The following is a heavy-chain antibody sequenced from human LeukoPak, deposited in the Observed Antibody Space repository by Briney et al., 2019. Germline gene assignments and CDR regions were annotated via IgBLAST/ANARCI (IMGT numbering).Heavy chain of an antibody. D-gene: IGHD1-26*01. V-gene: IGHV3-53*01. CDR1: GLTVNSNY. Sequence: GGSLRLSCAASGLTVNSNYMSWVRQAPGKGLEWVSVIYRGSNTYYRDPVKGRFTISRDNFKNTLYLQMNSLRAEDTAVYYCARVGGYQSGWFDPWGQGTLVTVSS. CDR3: ARVGGYQSGWFDP. J-gene: IGHJ5*02. CDR2: IYRGSNT.